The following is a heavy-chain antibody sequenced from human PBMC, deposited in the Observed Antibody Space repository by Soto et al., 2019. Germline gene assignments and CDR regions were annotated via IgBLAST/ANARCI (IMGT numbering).Heavy chain of an antibody. J-gene: IGHJ4*02. D-gene: IGHD1-26*01. CDR2: ISYDGSNK. CDR1: GFTLSSYA. V-gene: IGHV3-30-3*01. Sequence: QVQLVESGGGVVQPGRSLRLSCAASGFTLSSYAMHWVRQAPGKGLEWVAVISYDGSNKYYADSVKGRFTISRDNSKNTLYLQMNSLRAEDTAVYYCARGRSGSNDYWGQGTLVTVSS. CDR3: ARGRSGSNDY.